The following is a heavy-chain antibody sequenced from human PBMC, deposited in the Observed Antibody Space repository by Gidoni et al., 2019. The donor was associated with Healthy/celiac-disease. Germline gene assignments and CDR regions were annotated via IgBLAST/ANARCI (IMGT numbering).Heavy chain of an antibody. D-gene: IGHD6-19*01. V-gene: IGHV3-53*04. CDR3: ARQYASSGWYPYFDY. J-gene: IGHJ4*02. Sequence: EVQLVESGGGLVQPGGSLRLPCAASGFTVSSNYMSWVRQAPGKGLEWVSVIYSGGSTYYADSVKGRFTISRHNSKNTLYLQMNSLRAEDTAVYYCARQYASSGWYPYFDYWGQGTLVTVSS. CDR2: IYSGGST. CDR1: GFTVSSNY.